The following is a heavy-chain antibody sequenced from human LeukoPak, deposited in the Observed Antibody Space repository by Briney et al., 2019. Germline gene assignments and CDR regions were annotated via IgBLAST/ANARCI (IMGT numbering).Heavy chain of an antibody. V-gene: IGHV1-46*02. D-gene: IGHD3-10*01. CDR1: GYSFNSHH. Sequence: ASVKVSCKTPGYSFNSHHVHWVRQAPGQGLEWMGVKFSHDGTTSYTQNFQGRLTMTRDTSTSTVYMELSSLRSEDTAVYYCGRDSGNFHYDMDVWGQGTTVIVSS. CDR2: KFSHDGTT. CDR3: GRDSGNFHYDMDV. J-gene: IGHJ6*02.